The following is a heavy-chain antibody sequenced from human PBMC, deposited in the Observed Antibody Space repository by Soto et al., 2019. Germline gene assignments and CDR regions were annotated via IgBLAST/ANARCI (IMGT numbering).Heavy chain of an antibody. CDR2: FDPEDVET. J-gene: IGHJ4*02. CDR1: GYTLTELS. V-gene: IGHV1-24*01. Sequence: QVQLVQSGAEVKKPGASVKVSCKVSGYTLTELSMHWVRQAPGKGREWMGVFDPEDVETIYAQKFQGRVTMTEYTSTDTAYMELSSLRSEDTAVYYCATDSSHEGYFDYWGQGTLVTVSS. CDR3: ATDSSHEGYFDY.